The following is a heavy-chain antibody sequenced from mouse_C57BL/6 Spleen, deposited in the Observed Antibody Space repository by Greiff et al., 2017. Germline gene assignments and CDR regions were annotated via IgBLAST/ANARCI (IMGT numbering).Heavy chain of an antibody. CDR1: GFSFNTYA. Sequence: EVKLVESGGGLVQPKGSLKLSCAASGFSFNTYAMNWVRQAPGKGLEWVARIRSKSNNYATYYADSVKDRFTISRDDSESMLYLQMNNLRTEDTAMYYCVRDGPRRGGYAMDYWGQGTSVTVSS. CDR2: IRSKSNNYAT. V-gene: IGHV10-1*01. CDR3: VRDGPRRGGYAMDY. D-gene: IGHD2-3*01. J-gene: IGHJ4*01.